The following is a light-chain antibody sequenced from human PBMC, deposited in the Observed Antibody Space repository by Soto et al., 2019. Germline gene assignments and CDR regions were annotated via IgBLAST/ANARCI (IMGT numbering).Light chain of an antibody. CDR2: DAS. J-gene: IGKJ2*01. V-gene: IGKV3D-20*01. Sequence: EIVLTQSPATLSLSPGERATLSCGASQSVTGSYLAWYQQKPGLAPRLLIFDASSRATGIPDRFSGSGSGTDFTITISRLEPEDFAVYYCQQYGSLPYTFGQGTKLEIK. CDR1: QSVTGSY. CDR3: QQYGSLPYT.